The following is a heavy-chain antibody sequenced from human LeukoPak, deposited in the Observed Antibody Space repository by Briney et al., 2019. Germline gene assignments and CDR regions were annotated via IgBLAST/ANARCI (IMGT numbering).Heavy chain of an antibody. CDR1: GASISSNNW. Sequence: SWTLSLTCDVSGASISSNNWWSWVRQPPGKGLEWIGEIFHGGNTNYNPSLKSRVTISVDKSNNQFSLKLSSVTAADTAVYYCARNKESNSWYPVFDYWGQGTLVTVSS. J-gene: IGHJ4*02. CDR2: IFHGGNT. V-gene: IGHV4-4*02. D-gene: IGHD6-13*01. CDR3: ARNKESNSWYPVFDY.